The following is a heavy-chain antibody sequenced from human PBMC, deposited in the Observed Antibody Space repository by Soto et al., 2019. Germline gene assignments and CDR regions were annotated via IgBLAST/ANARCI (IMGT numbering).Heavy chain of an antibody. CDR1: GFTFSSYA. V-gene: IGHV3-23*01. Sequence: QAGGSLRLSCAASGFTFSSYAMSWVRQAPGKGLEWVSAISGSGGSTYYADSVKGRFTISRDNSKNTLYLQMNSLRAEDTAVYYCAKDEYSSSSNWFDPWGQGTLVTVSS. J-gene: IGHJ5*02. CDR2: ISGSGGST. CDR3: AKDEYSSSSNWFDP. D-gene: IGHD6-6*01.